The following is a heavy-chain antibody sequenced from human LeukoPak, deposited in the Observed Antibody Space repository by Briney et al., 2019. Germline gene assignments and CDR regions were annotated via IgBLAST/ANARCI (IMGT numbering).Heavy chain of an antibody. D-gene: IGHD3-10*01. CDR1: GFTFISYG. CDR3: ARDYDSGTYYINH. Sequence: PGGSLRLSCAASGFTFISYGMHWVRQAPGKGLEWVTFIRYDGSNKYYTDSVQGRFTISRDNSKNIVDLQMNSLRAEDTAVYYCARDYDSGTYYINHWGQGTLVTVSS. CDR2: IRYDGSNK. V-gene: IGHV3-30*02. J-gene: IGHJ4*02.